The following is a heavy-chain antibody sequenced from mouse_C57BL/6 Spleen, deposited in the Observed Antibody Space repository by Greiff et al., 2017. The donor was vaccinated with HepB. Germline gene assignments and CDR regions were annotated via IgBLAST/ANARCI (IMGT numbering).Heavy chain of an antibody. CDR1: GYTFTDYY. D-gene: IGHD1-1*01. Sequence: VQVVESGAELVRPGASVKLSCKASGYTFTDYYINWVKQRPGQGLEWIARIYPGSGNTYYNEKFKGKATLTAEKSSSTAYMQLSSLTSEDSAVYFCARWGTTVVARGYWYFDVWGTGTTVTVSS. J-gene: IGHJ1*03. CDR2: IYPGSGNT. CDR3: ARWGTTVVARGYWYFDV. V-gene: IGHV1-76*01.